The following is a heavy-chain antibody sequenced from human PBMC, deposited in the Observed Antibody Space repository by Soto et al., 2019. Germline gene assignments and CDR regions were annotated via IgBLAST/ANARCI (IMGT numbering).Heavy chain of an antibody. D-gene: IGHD2-8*02. CDR3: AKATATGGGAFDI. Sequence: LRLSCAASGFTCSSYDMSWVRQAPGKGLEWVSTILVDGRTFYVDSVKGRFTISRDTSKNTVYLQMNSLTAGDTALYYCAKATATGGGAFDICGQGTMVTVSS. J-gene: IGHJ3*02. CDR2: ILVDGRT. V-gene: IGHV3-23*01. CDR1: GFTCSSYD.